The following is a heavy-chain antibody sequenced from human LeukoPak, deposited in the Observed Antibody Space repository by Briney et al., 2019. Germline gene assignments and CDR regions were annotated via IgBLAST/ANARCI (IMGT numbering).Heavy chain of an antibody. CDR2: MSPNSGNT. CDR1: GYTFTNYD. CDR3: VRAPPNWGFNF. V-gene: IGHV1-8*01. J-gene: IGHJ5*01. Sequence: ASVKVSCKASGYTFTNYDINWVRQATEQGLEWMGWMSPNSGNTGYAQKFQGRVTMTRGTSITTAYMELTNLRSEDTATYYCVRAPPNWGFNFWGQGTLVTASS. D-gene: IGHD1-1*01.